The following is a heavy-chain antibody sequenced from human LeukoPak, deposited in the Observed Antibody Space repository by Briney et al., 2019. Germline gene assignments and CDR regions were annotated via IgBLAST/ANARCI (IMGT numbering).Heavy chain of an antibody. Sequence: SQTLSLTCAIAGDSVTSNSAAWNWIRQSPSRGLEWLGRTYYRSKWYFDYAVSVEGRITINPDTFKNQFSLHLNSLTPEDTAVYYCARSISTGGFRLDYWGQGTLVTVSS. CDR2: TYYRSKWYF. J-gene: IGHJ4*02. CDR1: GDSVTSNSAA. V-gene: IGHV6-1*01. CDR3: ARSISTGGFRLDY. D-gene: IGHD2-2*01.